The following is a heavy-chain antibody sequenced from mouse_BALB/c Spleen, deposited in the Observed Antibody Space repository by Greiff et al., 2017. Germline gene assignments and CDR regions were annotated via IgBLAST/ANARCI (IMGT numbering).Heavy chain of an antibody. V-gene: IGHV1-7*01. CDR2: INPSTGYT. CDR3: ASYDYDRFAY. D-gene: IGHD2-4*01. Sequence: QVHVKQSGAELAKPGASVKMSCKASGYTFTSYWMHWVKQRPGQGLEWIGYINPSTGYTEYNQKFKDKATLTADKSSSTAYMQLSSLTSEDSAVYYCASYDYDRFAYWGQGTLVTVSA. CDR1: GYTFTSYW. J-gene: IGHJ3*01.